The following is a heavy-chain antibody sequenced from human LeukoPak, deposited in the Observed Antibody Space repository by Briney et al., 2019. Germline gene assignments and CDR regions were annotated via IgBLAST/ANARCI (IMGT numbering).Heavy chain of an antibody. CDR1: GYTFTGYY. CDR3: ASLDSSSGSLDY. V-gene: IGHV1-2*02. CDR2: INPYSGDT. D-gene: IGHD3-22*01. J-gene: IGHJ4*02. Sequence: GASVKVSCKASGYTFTGYYIHWVRQAPGQGLAWMGWINPYSGDTTYAQKFQGRVTMTRDTSISTAYMELSRLRSDDTAVYYCASLDSSSGSLDYWGQGTLVTVSS.